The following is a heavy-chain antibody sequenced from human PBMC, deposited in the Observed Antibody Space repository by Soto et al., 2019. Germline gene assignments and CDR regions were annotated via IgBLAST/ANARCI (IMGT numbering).Heavy chain of an antibody. CDR3: ARVDQAVAGGPLDY. CDR1: GGTFSSYA. V-gene: IGHV1-69*01. D-gene: IGHD6-19*01. CDR2: IIPIFGTA. Sequence: QVQLVQSGAEVKKPGASVKVSCKASGGTFSSYAISWVRQAPGQGLEWMGGIIPIFGTANYAQKFQGRVTITADESTRTAYKELSSLRTEDKAVYYCARVDQAVAGGPLDYWGQGTLVTVSS. J-gene: IGHJ4*02.